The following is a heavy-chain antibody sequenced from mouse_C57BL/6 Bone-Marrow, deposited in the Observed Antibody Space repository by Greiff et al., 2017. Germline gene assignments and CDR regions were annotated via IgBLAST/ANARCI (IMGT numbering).Heavy chain of an antibody. CDR2: IWSGGST. J-gene: IGHJ4*01. CDR1: GFSLTSYG. V-gene: IGHV2-2*01. Sequence: VQRVESGPGLVQPSQSLSITCTVSGFSLTSYGVHWVRPSPGKGLEWLGVIWSGGSTDYNAAFISRLSISKDNSKSQVFFKMNSLQADDTAIYYCAREPFGDAMDYWGQGTSVTVSS. CDR3: AREPFGDAMDY.